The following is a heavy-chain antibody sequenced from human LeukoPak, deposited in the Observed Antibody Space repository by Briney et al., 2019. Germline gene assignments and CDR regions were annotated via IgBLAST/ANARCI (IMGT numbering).Heavy chain of an antibody. V-gene: IGHV4-59*08. D-gene: IGHD2-21*01. CDR3: ARTYCGNDACPFAQ. J-gene: IGHJ4*02. CDR1: GGSIRTYY. CDR2: IFHTGTA. Sequence: PSETLSQACSVSGGSIRTYYCSSSRQPPGRGLESLGFIFHTGTANTNPSLKSRVTISVDTSKRQFSLKLSSVTAADTAMYYCARTYCGNDACPFAQWGQGSLVTVSS.